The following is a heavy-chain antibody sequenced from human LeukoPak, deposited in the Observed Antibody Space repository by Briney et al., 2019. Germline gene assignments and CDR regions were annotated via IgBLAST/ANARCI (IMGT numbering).Heavy chain of an antibody. V-gene: IGHV4-34*01. J-gene: IGHJ5*02. D-gene: IGHD3-16*01. Sequence: SETLSLTCAVYVESSSGYYCSWIRQSPGKGLEWLGEINGGGRTDYNPSLKGRVTMSVDTSKNQLSLRLTSVTAADTAMYYCARRPYGLIRGIGGPTGHWFDTWGQGILVSVSS. CDR2: INGGGRT. CDR3: ARRPYGLIRGIGGPTGHWFDT. CDR1: VESSSGYY.